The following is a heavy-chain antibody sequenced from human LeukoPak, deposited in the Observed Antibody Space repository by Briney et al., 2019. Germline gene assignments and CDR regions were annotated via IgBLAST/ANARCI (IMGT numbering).Heavy chain of an antibody. CDR1: GFTFSSYA. J-gene: IGHJ6*03. V-gene: IGHV3-23*01. D-gene: IGHD6-13*01. CDR3: ARGGQPNYYYYYYMDV. Sequence: GGSLRLSCAASGFTFSSYAMSWVRQAPGKGLEWVSAISGSGGSTYYADSVKGRFTISRDNSKNTLHLQMNSLRAEDTAVYYCARGGQPNYYYYYYMDVWGKGTTVTISS. CDR2: ISGSGGST.